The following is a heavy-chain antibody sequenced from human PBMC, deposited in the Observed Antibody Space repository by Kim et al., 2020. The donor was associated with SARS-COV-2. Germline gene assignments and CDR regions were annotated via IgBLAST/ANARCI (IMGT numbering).Heavy chain of an antibody. CDR1: GFTFTNSA. D-gene: IGHD2-8*02. CDR2: IVVGSGNT. CDR3: AAARGSTGFNI. V-gene: IGHV1-58*02. Sequence: SVKVSCKASGFTFTNSAIQWVRQARGQRLEWIGWIVVGSGNTKYAQNFQGRVSITRDMSASTAYMELNSLRSEDMAVYYCAAARGSTGFNIWGQGTMVT. J-gene: IGHJ3*02.